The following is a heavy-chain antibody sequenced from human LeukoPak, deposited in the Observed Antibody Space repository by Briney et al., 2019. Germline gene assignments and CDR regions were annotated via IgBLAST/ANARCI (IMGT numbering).Heavy chain of an antibody. CDR2: ISYSGST. Sequence: SETLSLTCTVSGGSISSSSYYWGWIRQPPGKGLEWIGSISYSGSTYYNPSLKSRVTISVDTSKNQFSLKLSSVTAADTAVYYCASYSCSGGSCYSFNAFDIWGQGTMVTVSS. J-gene: IGHJ3*02. CDR3: ASYSCSGGSCYSFNAFDI. V-gene: IGHV4-39*07. D-gene: IGHD2-15*01. CDR1: GGSISSSSYY.